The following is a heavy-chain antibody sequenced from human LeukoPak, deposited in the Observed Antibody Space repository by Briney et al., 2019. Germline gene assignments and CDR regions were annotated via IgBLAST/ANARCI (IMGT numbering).Heavy chain of an antibody. J-gene: IGHJ3*01. CDR3: ARRLRMAARVDAIDL. CDR1: GASVSSGSYY. D-gene: IGHD4-17*01. Sequence: SESLSLTCTVSGASVSSGSYYWAWLRQPPGNGLERTGYIQYSSGSTNYNPSLKSRVTISVDTSTNQFSLRLSSVADEDTAVFYCARRLRMAARVDAIDLGAQGTMVTVSS. V-gene: IGHV4-61*01. CDR2: IQYSSGST.